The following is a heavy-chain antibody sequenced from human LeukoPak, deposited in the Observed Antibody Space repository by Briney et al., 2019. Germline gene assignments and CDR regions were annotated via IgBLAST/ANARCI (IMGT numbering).Heavy chain of an antibody. CDR1: GFLFRSFG. CDR3: AKEAVVAPDLDV. Sequence: GGSLRLSCAASGFLFRSFGMHWVRQAPGKGLEWVAFIHHDGVTKFYGDSVKGRFTISRDNSKNTLYVQMDSLRNDDTAVYYCAKEAVVAPDLDVWGQGTLVSVSS. V-gene: IGHV3-30*02. J-gene: IGHJ4*01. D-gene: IGHD5-12*01. CDR2: IHHDGVTK.